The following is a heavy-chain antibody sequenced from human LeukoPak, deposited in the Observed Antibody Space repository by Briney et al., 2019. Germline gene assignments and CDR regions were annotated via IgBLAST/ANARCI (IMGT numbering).Heavy chain of an antibody. J-gene: IGHJ3*02. CDR2: IIPIFGTA. Sequence: SVKVSCKASGGTFSSYAISWVRKAPGQGLEWMGGIIPIFGTANYAQKFQGRVTITADKSTSTAYMELSSLRSEDTAVYYCARDLGSWAFDIWGQGTMVTVSS. CDR3: ARDLGSWAFDI. CDR1: GGTFSSYA. D-gene: IGHD3-10*01. V-gene: IGHV1-69*06.